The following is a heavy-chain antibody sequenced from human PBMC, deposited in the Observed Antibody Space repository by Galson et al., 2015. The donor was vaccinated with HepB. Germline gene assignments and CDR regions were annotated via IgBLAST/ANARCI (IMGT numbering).Heavy chain of an antibody. CDR2: ISYDGSNK. Sequence: SLRLSCAASGFTFSSYGMHWVRQAPGKGLEWVAVISYDGSNKYYADSVKGRFTISRDNSKNTLYLQMNSLRAEDTAVYYCTRPGYCSGGSCYDYWGQGTLVTVSS. J-gene: IGHJ4*02. D-gene: IGHD2-15*01. V-gene: IGHV3-30*03. CDR3: TRPGYCSGGSCYDY. CDR1: GFTFSSYG.